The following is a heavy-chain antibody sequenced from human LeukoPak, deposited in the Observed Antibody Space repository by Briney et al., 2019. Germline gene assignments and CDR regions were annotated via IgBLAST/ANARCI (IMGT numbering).Heavy chain of an antibody. D-gene: IGHD2-15*01. CDR3: ARELGYCSGGSCLNYYGIDV. J-gene: IGHJ6*02. Sequence: SVKVSCKASGGTFSSYAISWVRQAPGQGLEWMGGISPIFGTANYAQKFQGRVTITADESTSTAYMELSSLRSEDTAVYYCARELGYCSGGSCLNYYGIDVWGQGTTVTVSS. V-gene: IGHV1-69*13. CDR2: ISPIFGTA. CDR1: GGTFSSYA.